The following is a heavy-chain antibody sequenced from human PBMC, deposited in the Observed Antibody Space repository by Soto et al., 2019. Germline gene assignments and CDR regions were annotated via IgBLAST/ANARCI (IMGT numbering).Heavy chain of an antibody. CDR1: GGSISSGGYY. J-gene: IGHJ5*02. V-gene: IGHV4-31*03. D-gene: IGHD3-22*01. CDR2: IYYSGST. CDR3: AREGGYYYDSSGYSRGRWFDP. Sequence: SETLSLTCTVSGGSISSGGYYWSWIRQHPGKGLEWIGYIYYSGSTYYNPSLKSRVTISVDTSKNQFSLKLSSVTAADTAVYYCAREGGYYYDSSGYSRGRWFDPWGQGTLVTVSS.